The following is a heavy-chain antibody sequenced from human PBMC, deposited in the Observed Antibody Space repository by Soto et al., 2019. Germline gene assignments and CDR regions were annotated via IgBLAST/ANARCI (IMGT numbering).Heavy chain of an antibody. Sequence: EVQLVESGGGLVQPGGSLGLPCAASESTVSNNYMSWVRQAPGKGLEWVSVIYSDGSRYYADSVQGRFTISRDNSKNSVYLQLNSLRAEDSAVYYCARDVGVWGRGTTVTVSS. CDR1: ESTVSNNY. V-gene: IGHV3-66*01. J-gene: IGHJ6*04. CDR2: IYSDGSR. CDR3: ARDVGV.